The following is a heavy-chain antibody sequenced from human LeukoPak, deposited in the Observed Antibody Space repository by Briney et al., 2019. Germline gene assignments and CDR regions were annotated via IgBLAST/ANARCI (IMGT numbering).Heavy chain of an antibody. CDR2: IFYSGST. J-gene: IGHJ4*02. Sequence: PSETLSLTCTVSSGSISTSNYYWGWVRQPPGKALEWIGNIFYSGSTYYSPSLKSRVTISLDTSSNQFSLKLSSVTAADTAVYYCASLLNWNYKFDYWGQGTLVTVSS. D-gene: IGHD1-7*01. CDR1: SGSISTSNYY. V-gene: IGHV4-39*07. CDR3: ASLLNWNYKFDY.